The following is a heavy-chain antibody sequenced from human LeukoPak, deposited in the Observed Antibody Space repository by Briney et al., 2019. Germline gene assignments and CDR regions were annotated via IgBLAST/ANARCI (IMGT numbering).Heavy chain of an antibody. CDR3: ARVPGYYDILTGYSPHWYFDL. CDR2: IYYSGST. CDR1: GGSVSSGSYY. D-gene: IGHD3-9*01. V-gene: IGHV4-61*01. J-gene: IGHJ2*01. Sequence: SETLSLTCTVSGGSVSSGSYYWSWIRQPPGKGLEWIGYIYYSGSTNYNPSLKSRVTISVDTSKNQFSLKLSSVTAADTAVYYCARVPGYYDILTGYSPHWYFDLWGRGTLVTVSS.